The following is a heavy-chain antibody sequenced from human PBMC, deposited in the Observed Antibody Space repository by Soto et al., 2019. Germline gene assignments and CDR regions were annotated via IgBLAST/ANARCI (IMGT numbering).Heavy chain of an antibody. V-gene: IGHV4-61*01. CDR3: ARQRVLRAKYFFDY. Sequence: QVQLQESGPGLVKPSETLSLTCTVSGESVSSGSYFWTWIRQPPGKGLEWIGYVIPGGSPSYNPSLTRRVPLSIVTSANQFTLKLNSMSAADTAVYYWARQRVLRAKYFFDYWGQGTLVTVSS. J-gene: IGHJ4*02. D-gene: IGHD2-15*01. CDR2: VIPGGSP. CDR1: GESVSSGSYF.